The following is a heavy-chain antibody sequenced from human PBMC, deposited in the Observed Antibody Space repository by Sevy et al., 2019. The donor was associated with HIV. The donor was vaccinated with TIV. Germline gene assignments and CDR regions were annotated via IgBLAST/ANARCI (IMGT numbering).Heavy chain of an antibody. D-gene: IGHD2-2*01. CDR3: ARGAGIDCRGSSCYLDFDF. CDR2: ISASSNYI. V-gene: IGHV3-21*01. Sequence: GGSLRLSCAASGFTFSNYAMNWVRQAPGKGLEWVSFISASSNYIYYVDSLKGRFNNSRDNAKNSLYLQMNSLRAEDTAVYYCARGAGIDCRGSSCYLDFDFWGQGTLVTVSS. J-gene: IGHJ4*02. CDR1: GFTFSNYA.